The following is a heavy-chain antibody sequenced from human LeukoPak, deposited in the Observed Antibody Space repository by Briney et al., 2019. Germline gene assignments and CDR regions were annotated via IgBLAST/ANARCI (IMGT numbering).Heavy chain of an antibody. D-gene: IGHD5-12*01. J-gene: IGHJ4*02. CDR2: IYYSGNT. V-gene: IGHV4-59*01. CDR3: ARSVATIVPYYFDY. CDR1: GGSISSYS. Sequence: SETLSLTCTVSGGSISSYSWSWIRQPPGKGLEWIGYIYYSGNTDYNPSLKSRVTISVDTSKNQFSLKLSSVTAADTAVYYCARSVATIVPYYFDYWGQGTLVTVSS.